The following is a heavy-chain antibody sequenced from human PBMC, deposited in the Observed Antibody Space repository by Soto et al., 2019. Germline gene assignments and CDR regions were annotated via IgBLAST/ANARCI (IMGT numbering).Heavy chain of an antibody. J-gene: IGHJ6*02. V-gene: IGHV3-23*01. CDR3: AKEAQLLFPHYYYYGMDV. D-gene: IGHD2-2*01. CDR2: ISGSGGST. Sequence: GGSLRLSCAASGFTFSSYAMSWVRQAPGKGLEWVSAISGSGGSTYYADSVKGRFTISRDNSKNTLYLQMNSLRAEDTAVYYCAKEAQLLFPHYYYYGMDVWGQGTTVTVSS. CDR1: GFTFSSYA.